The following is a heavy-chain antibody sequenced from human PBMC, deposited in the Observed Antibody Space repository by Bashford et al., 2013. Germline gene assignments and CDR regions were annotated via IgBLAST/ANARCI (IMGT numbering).Heavy chain of an antibody. CDR3: ARGGMSSTTRGVADY. CDR2: FWPQSYDI. CDR1: GYTFSAHY. D-gene: IGHD3-3*01. J-gene: IGHJ4*02. Sequence: ASVKVSCKASGYTFSAHYIHWVRQAPGEGLEWMGSFWPQSYDIRYEENFEDRVTMSMDSGISTVYMELRRLRPDDSAIYFCARGGMSSTTRGVADYWGQGTLVTVSS. V-gene: IGHV1-2*02.